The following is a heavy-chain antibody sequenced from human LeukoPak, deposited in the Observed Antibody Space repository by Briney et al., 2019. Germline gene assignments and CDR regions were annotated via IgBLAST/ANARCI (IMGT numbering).Heavy chain of an antibody. CDR3: ARESSSSRYFMDV. J-gene: IGHJ6*03. Sequence: SETLSLTCSVSGGSTRTSTSYWGWVRQPPGKGLEWIGSIHYSGSTYKNPSLKSRVTISMDTSGSQFSLKVTPLTAADSAVYFCARESSSSRYFMDVWGRGTTVTVSS. V-gene: IGHV4-39*07. CDR2: IHYSGST. CDR1: GGSTRTSTSY. D-gene: IGHD6-6*01.